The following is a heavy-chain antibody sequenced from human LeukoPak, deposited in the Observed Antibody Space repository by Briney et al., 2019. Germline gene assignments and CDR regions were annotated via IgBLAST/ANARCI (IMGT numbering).Heavy chain of an antibody. CDR2: IWYDGSNK. J-gene: IGHJ4*02. V-gene: IGHV3-33*06. CDR1: GFTFSSYG. CDR3: AKARALYYDILTGYEY. Sequence: GGSLRLACAASGFTFSSYGMHWVRQAPGKGLEWVAVIWYDGSNKYYADSVKGRFTISRDNSKNTLYLQMNSLRAEDTAVYYCAKARALYYDILTGYEYWGQGTLVTVSS. D-gene: IGHD3-9*01.